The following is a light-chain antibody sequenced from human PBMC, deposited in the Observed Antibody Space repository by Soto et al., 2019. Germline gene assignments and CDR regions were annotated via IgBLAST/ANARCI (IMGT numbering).Light chain of an antibody. Sequence: EIVMTQSPATVSVSPGERATLSCRASQSVASTNLAWYQQKPGQAPRLLIYGASTRATGIPARFSGSGSGTEFTLTISSLQSEDLAVYYCQQYNSWPLTFGPGTKVDIK. CDR2: GAS. V-gene: IGKV3-15*01. CDR3: QQYNSWPLT. J-gene: IGKJ3*01. CDR1: QSVASTN.